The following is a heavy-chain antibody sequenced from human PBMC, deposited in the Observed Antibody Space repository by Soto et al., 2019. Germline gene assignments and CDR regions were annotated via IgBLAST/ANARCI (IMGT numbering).Heavy chain of an antibody. J-gene: IGHJ4*02. D-gene: IGHD3-3*01. CDR2: ISYDGSNK. Sequence: QVQLVESGGGVVQPGRSLRLSCEASGFTFSSHGMHWVRQAPGKGLEWVAVISYDGSNKYYADSVKGRFTIYRDNSKNTLYLQMNTLRAEDTAVYYCAKGRLSGYYYAAVFYYWGPGTLVTVSS. CDR1: GFTFSSHG. CDR3: AKGRLSGYYYAAVFYY. V-gene: IGHV3-30*18.